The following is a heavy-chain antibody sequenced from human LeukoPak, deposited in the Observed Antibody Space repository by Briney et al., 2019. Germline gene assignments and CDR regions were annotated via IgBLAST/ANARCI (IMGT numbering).Heavy chain of an antibody. J-gene: IGHJ3*02. CDR3: ARAGGDIVVVNDAFDI. CDR1: GFTVSSNY. D-gene: IGHD2-2*01. CDR2: IYSGGST. V-gene: IGHV3-66*01. Sequence: GGSLRLSCAASGFTVSSNYMSWVRQAPGKGLEWVSVIYSGGSTYYADSVKGRFTISRDNSKNTLYLQMNSLRAEDTAVYYCARAGGDIVVVNDAFDIWGQGTMVTVSS.